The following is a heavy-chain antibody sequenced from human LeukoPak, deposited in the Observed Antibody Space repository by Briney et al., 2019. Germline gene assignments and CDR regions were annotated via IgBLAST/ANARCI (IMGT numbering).Heavy chain of an antibody. Sequence: GGSLRLSCAASGFTFDDHGMNWVRHAPGKGLEWVSGINWNGGSTFYADSVKGRFTISRDNAKNALYLQMNSLTAEDTALYHCARDRSYGSFDFWGQGTLVTVSS. CDR3: ARDRSYGSFDF. D-gene: IGHD5-18*01. V-gene: IGHV3-20*01. CDR2: INWNGGST. CDR1: GFTFDDHG. J-gene: IGHJ4*02.